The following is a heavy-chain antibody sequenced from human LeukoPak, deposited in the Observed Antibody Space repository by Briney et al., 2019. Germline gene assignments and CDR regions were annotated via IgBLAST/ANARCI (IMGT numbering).Heavy chain of an antibody. CDR3: ARHGSTDYFDY. Sequence: SETLSLTCAVSGGSISSTTSYGGWIRQPPGKGLEWIGRIYYSGSTFYNPSLKSRVTISVDTSKNQLSLRLSSVTAADTAVYYCARHGSTDYFDYWGQGTLVTVSS. CDR2: IYYSGST. J-gene: IGHJ4*02. D-gene: IGHD2-2*03. CDR1: GGSISSTTSY. V-gene: IGHV4-39*01.